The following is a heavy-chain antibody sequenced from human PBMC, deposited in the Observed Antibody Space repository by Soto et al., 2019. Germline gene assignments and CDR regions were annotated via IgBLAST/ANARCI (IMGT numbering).Heavy chain of an antibody. CDR1: GFTFSSYS. J-gene: IGHJ4*02. Sequence: PGGSLRLSCAASGFTFSSYSMNWVRQAPGKGLEWVSSISSSSSYIYYADSVKGRFTISRDNAKNSLYLQMNSLRAEDTAVYYCARDGDGYCSSTSCYTNFDYWGQGTLVTVS. D-gene: IGHD2-2*02. CDR3: ARDGDGYCSSTSCYTNFDY. V-gene: IGHV3-21*01. CDR2: ISSSSSYI.